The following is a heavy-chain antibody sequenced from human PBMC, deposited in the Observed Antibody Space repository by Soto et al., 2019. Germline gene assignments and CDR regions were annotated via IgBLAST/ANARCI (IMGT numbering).Heavy chain of an antibody. Sequence: GGSLRLSCAASGFTFISYAMSWVLQAPGKGLEWVSAISGSGGSTYYADSVKGRFTISRDNSKNTLYLQMNSLRAEDTAVYYCANKTVTNYYYNYMDFWGKGTTVTVSS. J-gene: IGHJ6*03. CDR3: ANKTVTNYYYNYMDF. CDR2: ISGSGGST. CDR1: GFTFISYA. V-gene: IGHV3-23*01. D-gene: IGHD4-17*01.